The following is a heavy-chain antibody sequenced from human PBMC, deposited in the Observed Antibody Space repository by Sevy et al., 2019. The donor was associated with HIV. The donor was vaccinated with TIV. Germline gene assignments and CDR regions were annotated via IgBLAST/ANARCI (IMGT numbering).Heavy chain of an antibody. D-gene: IGHD1-26*01. Sequence: ASVKVSCKTSGYTFTNYVITWLRQAPGQGIEWMGRISRYNTDYAQNLQGRVTMTTDTSTSTVYMELRSLRSDDTAIYYCARAPSGSQGPGQYFRHLGQGTLVTVSS. CDR3: ARAPSGSQGPGQYFRH. J-gene: IGHJ1*01. V-gene: IGHV1-18*01. CDR2: ISRYNT. CDR1: GYTFTNYV.